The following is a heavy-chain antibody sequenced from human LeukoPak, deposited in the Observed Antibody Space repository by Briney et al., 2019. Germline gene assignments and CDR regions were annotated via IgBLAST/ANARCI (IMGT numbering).Heavy chain of an antibody. D-gene: IGHD3-22*01. CDR2: INPNSGGT. CDR1: GYTFTGYY. J-gene: IGHJ4*02. CDR3: ARVANYYDSSGYYY. Sequence: ASVKVSCKASGYTFTGYYMHWVRQAPGQGLEWMGWINPNSGGTNYAQKFRGRVTMTRDTSISTAYMELSRLRSDDTAVYYCARVANYYDSSGYYYWGQGTLVTVSS. V-gene: IGHV1-2*02.